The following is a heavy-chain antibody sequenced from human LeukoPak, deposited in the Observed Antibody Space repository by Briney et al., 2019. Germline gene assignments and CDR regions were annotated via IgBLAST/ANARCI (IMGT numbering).Heavy chain of an antibody. V-gene: IGHV3-23*01. D-gene: IGHD5-24*01. J-gene: IGHJ2*01. CDR3: AKDHMRDGYNYGYWYFDL. CDR1: GFTFSSYA. Sequence: GGSLRLSCAASGFTFSSYAMNWVRQAPGKGLEWVSAISSSGVSTYYADSVKGRFTISRDNSKNTLYLQMNSLRAEDTAVYYCAKDHMRDGYNYGYWYFDLWGRDTLVTVSS. CDR2: ISSSGVST.